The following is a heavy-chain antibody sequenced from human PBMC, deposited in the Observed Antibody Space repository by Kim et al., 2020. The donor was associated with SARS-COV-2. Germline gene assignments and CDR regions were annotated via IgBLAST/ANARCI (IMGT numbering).Heavy chain of an antibody. V-gene: IGHV3-30*01. J-gene: IGHJ4*02. D-gene: IGHD5-12*01. CDR3: ARDRDIVFDY. CDR2: K. Sequence: KYYADSVKGRFTISRDNSKNTLYLQMNSLRAEDTAVYYCARDRDIVFDYWGQGTLVTVSS.